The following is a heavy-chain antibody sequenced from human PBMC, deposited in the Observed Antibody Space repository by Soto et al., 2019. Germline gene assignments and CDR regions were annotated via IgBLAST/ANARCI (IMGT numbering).Heavy chain of an antibody. V-gene: IGHV1-69*01. CDR1: GGPFTRYA. CDR3: ARGVAPGQTADPYAFDI. J-gene: IGHJ3*02. Sequence: QGQLVQSGAEVRKPGSSVRVSCRASGGPFTRYAVSWVRQAPGQGLEWIGGITPIAETTNYAQKFRGRLSITADESTDTVHMELRRLTSDDTAVYFCARGVAPGQTADPYAFDIWAQGSRVTVSS. CDR2: ITPIAETT. D-gene: IGHD3-3*01.